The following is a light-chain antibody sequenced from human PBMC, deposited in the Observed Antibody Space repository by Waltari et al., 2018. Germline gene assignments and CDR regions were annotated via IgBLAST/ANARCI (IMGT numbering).Light chain of an antibody. CDR1: NIESKS. V-gene: IGLV3-21*02. Sequence: SYVLTQSPSVSAAPGQTARITCDGDNIESKSVHWYPQKPGQAPVVVVYDDSDRPSGIPERFSGSNSGNTATLTISRVEDGDEADYYCQVWDNGNDQLVFGGGTRLTVL. CDR3: QVWDNGNDQLV. CDR2: DDS. J-gene: IGLJ3*02.